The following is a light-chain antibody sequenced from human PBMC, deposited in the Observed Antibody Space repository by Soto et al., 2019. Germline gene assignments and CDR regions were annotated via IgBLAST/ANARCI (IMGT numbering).Light chain of an antibody. CDR1: SSNIGNNY. CDR3: GTWDSSLRVV. CDR2: DNY. J-gene: IGLJ3*02. Sequence: QSVLTQPPSVSAAPGQKVTISCSGSSSNIGNNYVSWYQQLPGTAPKLLIYDNYKRPSGIPDRFSGSKSGTSATLDITGLQTGDEADYYCGTWDSSLRVVFGGGTQLTVL. V-gene: IGLV1-51*01.